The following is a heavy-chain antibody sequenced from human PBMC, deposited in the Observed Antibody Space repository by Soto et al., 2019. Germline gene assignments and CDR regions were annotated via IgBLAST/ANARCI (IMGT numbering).Heavy chain of an antibody. V-gene: IGHV3-9*01. J-gene: IGHJ3*02. CDR1: GFTFDDYA. Sequence: EVQLVESGGGLVQPGRSLRLSCAASGFTFDDYAMHWVRQAPGKGLEWVSGISWNSGSIGYADSVKGRFTISRDNAKNSLYLQMNSLRAEDTALYYCAKDIGVTTVTMGGGGAFDIWGQGTMVTVSS. CDR3: AKDIGVTTVTMGGGGAFDI. D-gene: IGHD4-17*01. CDR2: ISWNSGSI.